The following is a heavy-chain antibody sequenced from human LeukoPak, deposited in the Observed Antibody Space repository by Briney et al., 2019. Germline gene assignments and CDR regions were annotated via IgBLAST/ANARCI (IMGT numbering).Heavy chain of an antibody. J-gene: IGHJ5*02. D-gene: IGHD6-6*01. CDR3: ARGWDSSSSWFDP. Sequence: SETLSLTRTVSGGSISSYYWSWIRQPPGKGLEWIGYIYYSGSTNYNPSLKSRVTISVDTSKNQFSLKLSSVTAADTAVYYCARGWDSSSSWFDPWGQGTLVTVSS. CDR2: IYYSGST. CDR1: GGSISSYY. V-gene: IGHV4-59*01.